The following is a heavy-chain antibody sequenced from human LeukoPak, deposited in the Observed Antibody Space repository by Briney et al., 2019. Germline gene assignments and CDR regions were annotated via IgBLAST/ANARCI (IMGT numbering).Heavy chain of an antibody. CDR1: GFTFSSYW. Sequence: PGGSLRLSCAASGFTFSSYWMSWVRQAPGKGLEWVANIKQDGSEKYYVDSVKGRFTISRDNAKNSLYLQMNSLRAEDTAVYYCARDRGSSSSGGWFDPWGQGTLVTVSS. J-gene: IGHJ5*02. CDR3: ARDRGSSSSGGWFDP. V-gene: IGHV3-7*01. D-gene: IGHD6-13*01. CDR2: IKQDGSEK.